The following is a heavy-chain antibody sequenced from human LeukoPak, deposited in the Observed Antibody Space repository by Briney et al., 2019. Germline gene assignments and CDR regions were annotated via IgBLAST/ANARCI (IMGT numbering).Heavy chain of an antibody. V-gene: IGHV1-8*01. CDR1: GYTFTRYD. CDR3: ARGRRYSSGWALYY. D-gene: IGHD6-19*01. CDR2: MNPNSGNT. Sequence: EASVKVSCKASGYTFTRYDINWVRQATGQGLEWMGWMNPNSGNTGYAQKFQGRVTMTRNTSISTAYMELSSLRSEDTAVYYCARGRRYSSGWALYYWGQGTLVTVSS. J-gene: IGHJ4*02.